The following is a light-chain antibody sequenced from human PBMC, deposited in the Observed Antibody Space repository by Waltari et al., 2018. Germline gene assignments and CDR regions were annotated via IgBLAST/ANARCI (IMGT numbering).Light chain of an antibody. CDR3: QQYNNWPGT. Sequence: ETVMTQSPATLSVSPGERATLSCRASQSVSSGLAWYQQKPGQAPRLLIYGASTRGTGIPARFSGSGSGTEFTLTVSSLQSEDFAVYYCQQYNNWPGTFGQGTKVEIK. CDR1: QSVSSG. J-gene: IGKJ1*01. V-gene: IGKV3-15*01. CDR2: GAS.